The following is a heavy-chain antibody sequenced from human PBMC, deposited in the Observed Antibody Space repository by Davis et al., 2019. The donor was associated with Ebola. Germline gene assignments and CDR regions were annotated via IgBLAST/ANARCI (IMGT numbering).Heavy chain of an antibody. D-gene: IGHD3-3*01. CDR3: ARGILDDFWSTYQSYYFDY. CDR1: GFTFSSYA. Sequence: PGGSLRLFCAASGFTFSSYAMHWVRQAPGKGLEYVSAISSNGGSTYYANSVKGRFTISRDNSKNTLYLQMGSLRAEDMAVYYCARGILDDFWSTYQSYYFDYWGQGTLVTVSS. J-gene: IGHJ4*02. V-gene: IGHV3-64*01. CDR2: ISSNGGST.